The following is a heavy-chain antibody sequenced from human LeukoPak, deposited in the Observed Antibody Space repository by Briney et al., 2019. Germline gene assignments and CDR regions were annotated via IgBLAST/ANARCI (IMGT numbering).Heavy chain of an antibody. D-gene: IGHD3-22*01. Sequence: PGGSLRLSCAASGFTFSSYAMHWVRQAPGKGLEYVSAISSNGGSTYYANSAKGRFTISRDNSKSTLYLQMGSLRAEDMAVYYCARSKYYYDSSGPDFDYWGQGTLVTVSS. CDR2: ISSNGGST. V-gene: IGHV3-64*01. CDR1: GFTFSSYA. J-gene: IGHJ4*02. CDR3: ARSKYYYDSSGPDFDY.